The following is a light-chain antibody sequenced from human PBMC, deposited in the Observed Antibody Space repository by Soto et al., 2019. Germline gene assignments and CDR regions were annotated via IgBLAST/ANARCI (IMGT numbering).Light chain of an antibody. J-gene: IGKJ5*01. CDR1: QSVLYTSNNKNY. Sequence: DIMMTQSPDSLAVSLGERATINCKSSQSVLYTSNNKNYLAWYQQKPRQSPKLLISWASTRESGVPDRFSGSGSGTDFTLTIGSLQAEDVAVYFCQQYYTTPAITFGQGTRLEIK. CDR2: WAS. CDR3: QQYYTTPAIT. V-gene: IGKV4-1*01.